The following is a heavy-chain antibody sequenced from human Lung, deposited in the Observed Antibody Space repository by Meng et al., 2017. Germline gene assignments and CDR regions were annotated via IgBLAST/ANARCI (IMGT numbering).Heavy chain of an antibody. D-gene: IGHD2-2*01. CDR2: IYHSGGT. Sequence: VQLRGRGPELWKRLGSLSLTCGVSGGSTSSSNWWSWVRQPPGKGLEWIGEIYHSGGTKYNPSLKSRVTISVDKSKNQFSLKLSSVTAADTAVYYCARGLGEAVVPRTMFDYWGQGTLVTVSS. J-gene: IGHJ4*02. V-gene: IGHV4-4*03. CDR3: ARGLGEAVVPRTMFDY. CDR1: GGSTSSSNW.